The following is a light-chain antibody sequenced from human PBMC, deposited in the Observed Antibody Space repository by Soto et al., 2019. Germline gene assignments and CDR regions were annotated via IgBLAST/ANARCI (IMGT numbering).Light chain of an antibody. CDR3: SSYTSSSTLYV. CDR1: SSDGGGYNY. J-gene: IGLJ1*01. Sequence: ALTQPASVSGSPGQSITISCTGTSSDGGGYNYVSWYQQHPGKAPKLMIYDVSNRPSGVSNRFSGSKSGNTASLTISGLQAEDESDYYCSSYTSSSTLYVFGTGTKLTVL. CDR2: DVS. V-gene: IGLV2-14*01.